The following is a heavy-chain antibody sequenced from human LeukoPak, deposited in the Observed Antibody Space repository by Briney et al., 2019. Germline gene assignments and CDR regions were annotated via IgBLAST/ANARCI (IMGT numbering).Heavy chain of an antibody. J-gene: IGHJ6*03. Sequence: ASVKVSCKASGGTFSSDAFSWVRQAPGQGLEWMGRIIPILNIPNFAQKFEGRVTITADKSTSTAYMELSSLRSEDTAVYYCARVYSSSPLGYYYYYMDVWGKGTTVTVSS. CDR2: IIPILNIP. D-gene: IGHD6-6*01. V-gene: IGHV1-69*04. CDR1: GGTFSSDA. CDR3: ARVYSSSPLGYYYYYMDV.